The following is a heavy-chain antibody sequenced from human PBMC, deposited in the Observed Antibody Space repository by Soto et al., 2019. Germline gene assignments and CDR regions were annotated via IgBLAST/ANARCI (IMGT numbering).Heavy chain of an antibody. V-gene: IGHV1-69*02. CDR3: ASLTDYFQH. Sequence: QVQLVHSGAEVKKPGSSVKVSCKASGGTFSSYTISWVRQAPGQGLEWMGRIIPILGVPNYAQKFQGRVTITADKSTSTAYMELSSLTSDDTAVYYCASLTDYFQHWGQGTLVTVSS. CDR2: IIPILGVP. CDR1: GGTFSSYT. J-gene: IGHJ1*01.